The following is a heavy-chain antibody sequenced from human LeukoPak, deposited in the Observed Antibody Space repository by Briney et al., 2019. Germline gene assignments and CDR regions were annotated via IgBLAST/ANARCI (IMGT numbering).Heavy chain of an antibody. J-gene: IGHJ4*02. CDR3: AKVHCSSTSCYSAFDY. V-gene: IGHV3-9*01. Sequence: GRSLRLSCAASGFTFDDSAMHWVRQAPGKGLEWVSGISWNSGSIGYADSVKGRFTISRDNAKNSLYLQMNSLRAEDTALYYCAKVHCSSTSCYSAFDYWGQGTLVTVSS. D-gene: IGHD2-2*01. CDR2: ISWNSGSI. CDR1: GFTFDDSA.